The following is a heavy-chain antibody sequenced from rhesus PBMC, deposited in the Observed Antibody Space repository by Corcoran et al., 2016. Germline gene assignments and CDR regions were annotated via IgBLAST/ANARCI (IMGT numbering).Heavy chain of an antibody. V-gene: IGHV4-165*01. J-gene: IGHJ4*01. CDR1: GGSFSDFS. CDR2: INVDGGND. CDR3: ARGGNCLDY. Sequence: QVQLQESGPGLVKPSETLSLTCAVSGGSFSDFSWGWIRQPPGKGLEWFGYINVDGGNDDYNHSLKSRVTNATDTYKNQFSMKLSAGTAADTAVYYCARGGNCLDYWGQGVLVTVSS. D-gene: IGHD1-44*01.